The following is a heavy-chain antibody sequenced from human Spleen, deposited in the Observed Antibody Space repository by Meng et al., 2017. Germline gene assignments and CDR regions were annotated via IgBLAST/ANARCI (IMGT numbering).Heavy chain of an antibody. CDR2: NNWNGDST. J-gene: IGHJ4*02. D-gene: IGHD2-21*01. V-gene: IGHV3-20*04. Sequence: VQLVGSGGGGVRPGGSLRLSCAAAGFTFEDYGRSWVRQVPGKGLEWVSGNNWNGDSTGYPDSVKGRFTITRDNAKSSLYLQMNSLRAEDTTLYYCARGLLPEYWGQGTLVTVSS. CDR3: ARGLLPEY. CDR1: GFTFEDYG.